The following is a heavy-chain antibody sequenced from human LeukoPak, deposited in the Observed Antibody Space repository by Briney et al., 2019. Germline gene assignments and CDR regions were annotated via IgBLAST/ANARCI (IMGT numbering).Heavy chain of an antibody. J-gene: IGHJ4*02. D-gene: IGHD4-23*01. CDR2: IYYSGST. V-gene: IGHV4-61*01. CDR3: ARAYGPNSPLY. Sequence: PSETLSLTCTVSGGSVGSSNYDWNWIRQPPGKGLEWIGYIYYSGSTDYNPSLKSRVTLSVDTSKNQFSLRLRSVTAADTAVYYCARAYGPNSPLYWGQGTLVTVSS. CDR1: GGSVGSSNYD.